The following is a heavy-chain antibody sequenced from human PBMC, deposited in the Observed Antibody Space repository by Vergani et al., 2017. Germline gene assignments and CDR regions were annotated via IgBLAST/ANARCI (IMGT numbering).Heavy chain of an antibody. CDR3: ARDSSGWPDWYFDL. V-gene: IGHV4-39*07. CDR2: IYYSGST. CDR1: GGSISSSSYY. Sequence: QLQLQESGPGLVKPSETLSLTCTVSGGSISSSSYYWGWLRQPPGKGLEWIGSIYYSGSTYYNPSLKSRVTISVDTSKNQFTLKLSSVTAADTAVYYCARDSSGWPDWYFDLWGRGTLVTVSS. D-gene: IGHD6-19*01. J-gene: IGHJ2*01.